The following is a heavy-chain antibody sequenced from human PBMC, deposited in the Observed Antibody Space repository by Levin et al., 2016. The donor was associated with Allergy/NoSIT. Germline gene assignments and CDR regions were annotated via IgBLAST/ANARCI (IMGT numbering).Heavy chain of an antibody. J-gene: IGHJ4*02. Sequence: GESLKISCSASGFTFSRYSMHWVRQAPGKGLEFVSTIIGNGGSTYYAGSVKGRFTISRDNSKNTVFLQMSSLRPDDTAMYYCLKDFPFSSDDSTDFWGQGTLVTVSS. CDR3: LKDFPFSSDDSTDF. CDR1: GFTFSRYS. CDR2: IIGNGGST. V-gene: IGHV3-64D*06. D-gene: IGHD3-22*01.